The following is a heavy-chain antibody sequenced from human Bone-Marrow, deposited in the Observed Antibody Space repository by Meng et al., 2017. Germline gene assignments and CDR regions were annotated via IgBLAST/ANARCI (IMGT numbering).Heavy chain of an antibody. D-gene: IGHD3-16*01. V-gene: IGHV4-34*01. CDR3: AKARLWGDNWFDP. Sequence: GQLQQWGAGLLKPSGTLSLTCAVYGGSFSGYYWSWIRQPPGKGLEWIGEINHSGSTNYNPSLKSRVTISVDTSKNQFSLKLSSVTAADTAVYYCAKARLWGDNWFDPWGQGTLVTVSS. CDR1: GGSFSGYY. J-gene: IGHJ5*02. CDR2: INHSGST.